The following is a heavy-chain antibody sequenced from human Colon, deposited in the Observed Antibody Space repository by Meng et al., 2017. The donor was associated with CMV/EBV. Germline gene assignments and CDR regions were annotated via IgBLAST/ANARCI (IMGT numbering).Heavy chain of an antibody. J-gene: IGHJ4*02. CDR3: VKSMWTNYPPYDF. CDR1: GFVFNDYA. V-gene: IGHV3-9*01. Sequence: SLTISCAASGFVFNDYAMNWVRQAPGKGPEWVASLSWDGGRVYYADSVRGRFTISRDNAKNSLYLQMNSLRGEDAALYYCVKSMWTNYPPYDFWGLGALVTVSS. CDR2: LSWDGGRV. D-gene: IGHD5-24*01.